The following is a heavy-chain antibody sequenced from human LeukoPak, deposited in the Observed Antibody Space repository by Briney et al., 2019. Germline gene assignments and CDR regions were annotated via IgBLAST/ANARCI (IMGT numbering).Heavy chain of an antibody. CDR2: ISWNSGSI. V-gene: IGHV3-9*01. Sequence: GGSLRLSCAAAGFTFDDYGMHWVRQAPGKGLEWVSGISWNSGSIGYADSVKGRFTISRDNAKNSLYLQMNSLRAEDTAVYYCARDRVHGITMVRGVNFDYWGQGTLVTVSS. J-gene: IGHJ4*02. CDR3: ARDRVHGITMVRGVNFDY. D-gene: IGHD3-10*01. CDR1: GFTFDDYG.